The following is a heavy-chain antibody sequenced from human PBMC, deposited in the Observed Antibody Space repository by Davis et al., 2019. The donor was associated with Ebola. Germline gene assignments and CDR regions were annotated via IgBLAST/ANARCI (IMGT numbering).Heavy chain of an antibody. J-gene: IGHJ4*02. D-gene: IGHD2-15*01. CDR1: GTSISSYY. V-gene: IGHV4-59*12. Sequence: MPSETLSLTCTVSGTSISSYYWSWIRQSPGKGLEWIGYMYYSGSTNYNPSLKSRVTISVDTSKNHFSLKLSSVTAADTAVYYCAREGSGPDYWGQGTLVTVSS. CDR3: AREGSGPDY. CDR2: MYYSGST.